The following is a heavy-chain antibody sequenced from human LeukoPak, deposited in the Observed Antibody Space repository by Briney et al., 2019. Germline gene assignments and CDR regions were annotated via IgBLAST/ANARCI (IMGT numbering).Heavy chain of an antibody. J-gene: IGHJ5*02. CDR3: ARGAPIRVAVAATFDP. CDR1: GYTFTSYD. V-gene: IGHV1-8*01. D-gene: IGHD6-19*01. Sequence: ASVKVSCKASGYTFTSYDFNWVRQATGQRPEWMGWMSPNSGDTGYAQKFQDRVTMTRNTSISTAYMELSSLRSEDTAVYYCARGAPIRVAVAATFDPWGQGTLVTVPS. CDR2: MSPNSGDT.